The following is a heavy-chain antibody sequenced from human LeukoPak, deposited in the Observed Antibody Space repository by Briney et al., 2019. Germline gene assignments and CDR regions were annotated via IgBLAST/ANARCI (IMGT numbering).Heavy chain of an antibody. D-gene: IGHD3-22*01. V-gene: IGHV4-30-2*01. CDR2: IFHTGHT. CDR1: GGSISSGDFP. J-gene: IGHJ2*01. Sequence: SETLSLTCAVSGGSISSGDFPWSWIRQPPGKGLEWIGYIFHTGHTSYNPSLKSRVTISVDMSKNQFSLKLSSVTAADTAVYYCARDGGYYDCSGSADWYFDLWGRGTLVTVSS. CDR3: ARDGGYYDCSGSADWYFDL.